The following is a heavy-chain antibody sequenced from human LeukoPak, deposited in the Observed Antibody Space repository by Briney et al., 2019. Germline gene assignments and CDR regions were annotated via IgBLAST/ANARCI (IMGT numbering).Heavy chain of an antibody. CDR1: GGSISSYY. CDR2: IYYSGST. V-gene: IGHV4-59*01. CDR3: AGCTSLKSSDWFDP. Sequence: PSETLSLTCTVSGGSISSYYWSWIRQPPGKGLEWIGYIYYSGSTNYNPSLKSRVTISVDTSKNQFSLKLSSVTAADTAVYYCAGCTSLKSSDWFDPWGQGTLVTVSS. J-gene: IGHJ5*02. D-gene: IGHD2-2*01.